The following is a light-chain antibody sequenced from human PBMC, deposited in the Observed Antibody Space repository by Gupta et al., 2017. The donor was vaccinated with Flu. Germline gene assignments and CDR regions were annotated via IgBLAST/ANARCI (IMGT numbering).Light chain of an antibody. CDR1: QSISSY. Sequence: DIQLIQSPSSLSASVGDRVTITCRASQSISSYLNWYQQKPGKAPKLLIHAASSLQSGVPSRFSGSGSGTDFTLTISSLQPEDFATYYCQQSYSTPRTFGQGTKVEIK. CDR2: AAS. J-gene: IGKJ1*01. CDR3: QQSYSTPRT. V-gene: IGKV1-39*01.